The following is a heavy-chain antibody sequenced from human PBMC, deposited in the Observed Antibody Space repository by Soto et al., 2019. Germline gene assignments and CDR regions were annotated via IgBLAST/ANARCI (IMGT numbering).Heavy chain of an antibody. CDR1: GGTFSSYA. CDR3: ATRASRAAAMLDY. J-gene: IGHJ4*02. V-gene: IGHV1-69*01. D-gene: IGHD6-13*01. CDR2: IITIFGTA. Sequence: QVQLVQSGAEVKKPGSSVKVSCKASGGTFSSYAISWVRQAPGPGLEWMGGIITIFGTANYAQKFQGRVTITADESTSTAYMELSSLRSEDTAEYYCATRASRAAAMLDYWGQGTLVTVSS.